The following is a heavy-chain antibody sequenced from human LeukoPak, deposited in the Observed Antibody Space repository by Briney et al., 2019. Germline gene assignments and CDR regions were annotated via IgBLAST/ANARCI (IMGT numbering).Heavy chain of an antibody. D-gene: IGHD5-24*01. CDR3: ARTRRDGYNHRGLWLD. J-gene: IGHJ4*02. Sequence: SETLSLTCAVSGYSISSGYYWGWIRQPPGKGLEWIGYIYYSGSTNYNPSLKSRVTISVDTSKNQFSLKLSSVTAADTAVYYCARTRRDGYNHRGLWLDWGQGTLVTVSS. V-gene: IGHV4-61*01. CDR2: IYYSGST. CDR1: GYSISSGYY.